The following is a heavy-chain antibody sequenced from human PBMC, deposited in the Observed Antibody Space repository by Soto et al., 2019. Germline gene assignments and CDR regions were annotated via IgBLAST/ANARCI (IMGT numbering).Heavy chain of an antibody. V-gene: IGHV3-30-3*01. J-gene: IGHJ6*02. Sequence: GSLRLSCAASGFTFSSYAMHWVRQAPGKGLEWVAVISYDGSNKYYADSVKGRFTISRDNSKNTLYLQMNSLRAEDTAVYYCARTYGSGSTSRYYGMDVWGQGTTVTVSS. CDR3: ARTYGSGSTSRYYGMDV. CDR1: GFTFSSYA. CDR2: ISYDGSNK. D-gene: IGHD3-10*01.